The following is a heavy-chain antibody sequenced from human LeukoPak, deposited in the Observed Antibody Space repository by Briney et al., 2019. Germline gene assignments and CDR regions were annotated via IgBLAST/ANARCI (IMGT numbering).Heavy chain of an antibody. Sequence: GGSLRLSCAASGFTFSSYSMNWVRQAPGKGLEWVSSISSSSSYIYYADSVKGRFTISRDNAKNSLYLQMNSLRAEDTAVYYCARDKRPSMVRGVSFDYWGQGTLVTVSS. V-gene: IGHV3-21*01. CDR2: ISSSSSYI. CDR1: GFTFSSYS. D-gene: IGHD3-10*01. CDR3: ARDKRPSMVRGVSFDY. J-gene: IGHJ4*02.